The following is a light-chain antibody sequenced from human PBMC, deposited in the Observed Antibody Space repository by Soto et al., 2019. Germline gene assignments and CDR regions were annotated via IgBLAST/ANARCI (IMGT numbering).Light chain of an antibody. CDR2: DAS. CDR3: QQRSNWPPLT. CDR1: QSVSSY. Sequence: EIVLTQSPATLSLSPGERATLSCRASQSVSSYLAWYQQKPGQAPRLLIYDASNRATGIPARFCGSGSWTDFILTISSLEPEDFAVYYCQQRSNWPPLTFGGGTKVEIK. J-gene: IGKJ4*01. V-gene: IGKV3-11*01.